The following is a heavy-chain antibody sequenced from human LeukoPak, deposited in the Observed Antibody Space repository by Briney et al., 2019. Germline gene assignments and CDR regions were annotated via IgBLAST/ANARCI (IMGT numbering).Heavy chain of an antibody. D-gene: IGHD3-22*01. J-gene: IGHJ4*02. Sequence: GGSLRLSCAASGFTFSSYAMSWVRQTPGKGLEWVAIVSYDGNKKYYADSVKGRFTISRDNSKKTLYLQMNSLRTEDTAVYYCAKDRLLGDSYYDNSGYGLDSWGQGTPVTVSS. CDR3: AKDRLLGDSYYDNSGYGLDS. CDR1: GFTFSSYA. CDR2: VSYDGNKK. V-gene: IGHV3-30*18.